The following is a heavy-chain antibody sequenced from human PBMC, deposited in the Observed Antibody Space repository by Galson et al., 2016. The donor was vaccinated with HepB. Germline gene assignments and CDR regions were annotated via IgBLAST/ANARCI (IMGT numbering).Heavy chain of an antibody. Sequence: SLRLSCAASGFTVFNNYMTWVRQAPGKGLEWVGRSRGKGKSYTTEYAASVKGRFTISRDDSKNSLYLQINSLESEDTAVYYCTRDRGGGSTDYSLMDVWGQGTTVTVSS. D-gene: IGHD3-10*01. CDR2: SRGKGKSYTT. V-gene: IGHV3-72*01. CDR3: TRDRGGGSTDYSLMDV. J-gene: IGHJ6*02. CDR1: GFTVFNNY.